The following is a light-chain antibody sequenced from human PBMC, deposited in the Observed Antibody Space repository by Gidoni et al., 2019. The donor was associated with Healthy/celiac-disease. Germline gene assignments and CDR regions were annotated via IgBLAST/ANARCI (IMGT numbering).Light chain of an antibody. J-gene: IGKJ1*01. Sequence: TITCRASQSISSYLNWYQQKPGKAPKLLIYAASSLQSGVPSRFSGSGSGTDFTLTISRLQPEDFATYYCQQSYSTLPWTFGQGTKVEIK. CDR3: QQSYSTLPWT. CDR2: AAS. CDR1: QSISSY. V-gene: IGKV1-39*01.